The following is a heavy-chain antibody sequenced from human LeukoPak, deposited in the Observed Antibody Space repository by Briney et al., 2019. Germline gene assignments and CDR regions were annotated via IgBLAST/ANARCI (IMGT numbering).Heavy chain of an antibody. Sequence: GGSLRLSCAASGFTFSSYAMSWVRQAPGKGLEWVSVISGSGGSTYYADSVKGRFTISRDNSRNTLYLQMNSLRAEDTAVYYCAKGVASSGLYPWGQGTLVTVSS. V-gene: IGHV3-23*01. CDR2: ISGSGGST. J-gene: IGHJ5*02. CDR3: AKGVASSGLYP. CDR1: GFTFSSYA. D-gene: IGHD3-22*01.